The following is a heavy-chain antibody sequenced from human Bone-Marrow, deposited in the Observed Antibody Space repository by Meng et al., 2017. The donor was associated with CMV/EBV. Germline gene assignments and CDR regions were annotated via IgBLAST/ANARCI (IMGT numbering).Heavy chain of an antibody. V-gene: IGHV3-20*01. CDR1: YG. D-gene: IGHD3-3*01. CDR3: TRNDYDFWSGRQYNFYYYGMDV. CDR2: INWNGGNT. Sequence: YGMSWVRQAQGKGLEWVSGINWNGGNTGYTDSVKGRFTISRDNAKNSLYLQMNSLRAEDTALYHCTRNDYDFWSGRQYNFYYYGMDVWGQGTTVTVSS. J-gene: IGHJ6*02.